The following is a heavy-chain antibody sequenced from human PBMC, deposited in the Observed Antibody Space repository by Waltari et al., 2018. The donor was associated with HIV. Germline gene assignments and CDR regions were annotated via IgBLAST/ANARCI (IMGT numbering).Heavy chain of an antibody. CDR3: ATQRDSGSYYLDH. D-gene: IGHD3-10*01. Sequence: QVQVVRSGAEVKKPGGSVKVSCKPSGYTFTKYDINWVRQATGQGLEWLGWMNPNSGNTGYAQNVQGRITMTRKTSIDTAYMELRGLTSDDTAVYYCATQRDSGSYYLDHWGQGTLVTVSP. J-gene: IGHJ4*02. V-gene: IGHV1-8*01. CDR1: GYTFTKYD. CDR2: MNPNSGNT.